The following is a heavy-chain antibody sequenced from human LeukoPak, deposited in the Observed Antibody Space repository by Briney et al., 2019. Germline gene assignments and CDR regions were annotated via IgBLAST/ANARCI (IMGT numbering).Heavy chain of an antibody. CDR3: ARNLGYCSGETCYYFDP. Sequence: GGSLRLSCAASGFTFSTYGMHWVRQAPGKELEWISYITNTGNTIYYADSVKGRFTISRDNAKNSLYLQMSSLRAEDTAMYYCARNLGYCSGETCYYFDPWGQGTLVTVSS. V-gene: IGHV3-48*04. CDR2: ITNTGNTI. J-gene: IGHJ5*02. D-gene: IGHD2-15*01. CDR1: GFTFSTYG.